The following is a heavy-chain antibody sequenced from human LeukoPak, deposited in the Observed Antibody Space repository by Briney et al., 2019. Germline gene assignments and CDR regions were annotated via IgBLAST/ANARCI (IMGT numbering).Heavy chain of an antibody. J-gene: IGHJ4*02. CDR3: AKVTWESRPPDCNS. CDR1: GFTFSNYA. CDR2: ISGSASST. Sequence: GGSLRLSCAASGFTFSNYAMSWVRQAPGKGLEWVSAISGSASSTYHADSVKGRFTISRDNFKNIVYLEMNSLRAEDTATYYCAKVTWESRPPDCNSWGPGTLVTVSS. V-gene: IGHV3-23*01. D-gene: IGHD6-6*01.